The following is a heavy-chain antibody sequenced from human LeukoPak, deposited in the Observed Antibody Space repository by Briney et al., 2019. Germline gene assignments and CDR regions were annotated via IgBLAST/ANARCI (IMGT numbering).Heavy chain of an antibody. CDR1: GYTFTGNY. V-gene: IGHV1-2*02. D-gene: IGHD4-11*01. CDR3: ARDPSSVTLYFFDY. Sequence: ASVTLSFTASGYTFTGNYIHWLRQAPGQGLEWMGWIDANNGDTKSAQKFQGRVTMSRDTSISTAYMDLSSLSPDDAAVYYCARDPSSVTLYFFDYWGQGTLVTVSS. J-gene: IGHJ4*02. CDR2: IDANNGDT.